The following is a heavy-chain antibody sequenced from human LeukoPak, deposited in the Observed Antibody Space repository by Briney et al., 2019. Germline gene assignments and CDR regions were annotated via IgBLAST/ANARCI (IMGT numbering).Heavy chain of an antibody. J-gene: IGHJ4*02. V-gene: IGHV4-39*07. Sequence: SETLSLTCTVSGGSISSSSYYWGWIRQPPGKGLEWIGSIYYSGSTYYNPSLKSRVTISVDTSKNQFSLKLSSVTAADTAVYYCARESPYDSSGSIDYWGQGTLVTVSS. CDR3: ARESPYDSSGSIDY. CDR1: GGSISSSSYY. D-gene: IGHD3-22*01. CDR2: IYYSGST.